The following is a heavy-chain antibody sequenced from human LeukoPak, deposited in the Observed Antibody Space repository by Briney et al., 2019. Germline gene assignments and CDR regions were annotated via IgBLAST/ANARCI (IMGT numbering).Heavy chain of an antibody. CDR1: GFTVSSSY. CDR2: IYSGGST. J-gene: IGHJ3*02. D-gene: IGHD3-22*01. CDR3: ARDGPFPYYYDSSGYYSNALDI. Sequence: GGSLRLSCAASGFTVSSSYMSWVRQAPGKGQEWVSVIYSGGSTYYADSVKGRFTISRDNAKNSLYLQMNSLRAEDTALFYCARDGPFPYYYDSSGYYSNALDIWGQGTMVTFSS. V-gene: IGHV3-53*01.